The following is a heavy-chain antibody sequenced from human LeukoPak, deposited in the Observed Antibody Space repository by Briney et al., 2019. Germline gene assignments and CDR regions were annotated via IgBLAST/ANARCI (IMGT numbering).Heavy chain of an antibody. CDR1: GFTFSSYA. CDR3: TTSPLYGGFDY. Sequence: GGSLRLSCAASGFTFSSYAMHWVRQAPGKGLEWVGRIKSKTDGGTTDYAAPVKGRFTISRDDSKTTLYLQMNSLKTEDTAVYYCTTSPLYGGFDYWGQGTLVTVSS. J-gene: IGHJ4*02. V-gene: IGHV3-15*01. D-gene: IGHD4/OR15-4a*01. CDR2: IKSKTDGGTT.